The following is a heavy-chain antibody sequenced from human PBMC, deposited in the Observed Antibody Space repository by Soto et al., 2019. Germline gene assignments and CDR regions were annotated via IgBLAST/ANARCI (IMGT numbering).Heavy chain of an antibody. CDR3: ARDPPGYCSSTSCHNDAFDI. V-gene: IGHV1-18*01. Sequence: EASVKVPCKASGYTFTSYGISWVRQAPGQGLEWMGWISAYNGNTNYAQKLQGRVTMTTDTSTSTAYMELRSLRSDDTAVYYCARDPPGYCSSTSCHNDAFDIWGQGTMVTVSS. CDR1: GYTFTSYG. CDR2: ISAYNGNT. J-gene: IGHJ3*02. D-gene: IGHD2-2*01.